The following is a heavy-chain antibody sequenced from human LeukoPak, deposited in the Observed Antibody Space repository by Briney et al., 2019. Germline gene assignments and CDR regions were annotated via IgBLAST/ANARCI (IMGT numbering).Heavy chain of an antibody. CDR3: AKFDDSSGYYRY. CDR1: GFTFSSYA. D-gene: IGHD3-22*01. V-gene: IGHV3-23*01. J-gene: IGHJ4*02. CDR2: ISGSGGST. Sequence: PGGSLRLSCAASGFTFSSYAMSWVRQAPGKGLEWVSAISGSGGSTYYADSVKGRFTISRDNSRNTQYLQMNSLRAEDTAVYYCAKFDDSSGYYRYWGQGALVTVSS.